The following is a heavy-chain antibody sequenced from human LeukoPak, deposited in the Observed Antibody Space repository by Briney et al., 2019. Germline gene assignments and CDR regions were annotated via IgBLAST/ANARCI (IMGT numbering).Heavy chain of an antibody. Sequence: SSETLSLTCTVSGYSITSGYFWGWLRQPPAMGLELIGTIYHGGSSYSHPSLQSRVTISVDTSKNQFSLKLISMTAADTAVYYCARLPGDFWSAYYADSWGQGTLVTVSS. J-gene: IGHJ4*02. D-gene: IGHD3-3*01. V-gene: IGHV4-38-2*02. CDR3: ARLPGDFWSAYYADS. CDR2: IYHGGSS. CDR1: GYSITSGYF.